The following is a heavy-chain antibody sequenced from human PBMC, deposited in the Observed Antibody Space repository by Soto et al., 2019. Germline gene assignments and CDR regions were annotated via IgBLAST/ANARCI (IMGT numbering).Heavy chain of an antibody. CDR2: ISPISGTA. CDR3: ARSHGSSTSLEIYYYYYYGMDV. D-gene: IGHD2-2*01. CDR1: GGTFSSYA. V-gene: IGHV1-69*01. Sequence: QVQLVQSGAEVKKPGSSVKVSCKASGGTFSSYAISWVRQAPGQGLEWMGGISPISGTANYAQKFQGRVTITADESTSTAYMELSSLRSEDTAVYYCARSHGSSTSLEIYYYYYYGMDVWGQGTTVTVSS. J-gene: IGHJ6*02.